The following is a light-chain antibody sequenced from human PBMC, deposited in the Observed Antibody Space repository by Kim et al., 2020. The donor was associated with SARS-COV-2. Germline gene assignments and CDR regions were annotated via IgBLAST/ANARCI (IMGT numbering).Light chain of an antibody. V-gene: IGLV4-60*03. J-gene: IGLJ3*02. Sequence: PVLTQSSSASASLGSSVKLTCTLSSGHSSYIIAWHQQQPGKAPRYLMKLESSGSYNKGSGVPDRFSGSSFGADRYLTISNLQSEDEADYYCETWDSNTRVFGGGTQLTVL. CDR3: ETWDSNTRV. CDR2: LESSGSY. CDR1: SGHSSYI.